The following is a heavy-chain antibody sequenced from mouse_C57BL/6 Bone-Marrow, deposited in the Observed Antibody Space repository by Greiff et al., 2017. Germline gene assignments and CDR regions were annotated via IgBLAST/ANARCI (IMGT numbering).Heavy chain of an antibody. CDR2: IYPRSGNT. J-gene: IGHJ2*01. Sequence: QVQLQQSGAELARPGASVKLSCKASGYTFTSYGISWVKQRTGQGLEWIGEIYPRSGNTYYNEKFKGKATLTADKSSSTASMELRSLTSEDSAVYFCARSRDGTYEREDFWGQGTTLTVAS. CDR3: ARSRDGTYEREDF. V-gene: IGHV1-81*01. CDR1: GYTFTSYG. D-gene: IGHD2-1*01.